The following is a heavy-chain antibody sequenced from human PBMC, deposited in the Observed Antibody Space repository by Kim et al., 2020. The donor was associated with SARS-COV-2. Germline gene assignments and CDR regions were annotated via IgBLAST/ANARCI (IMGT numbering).Heavy chain of an antibody. D-gene: IGHD4-17*01. Sequence: SETLSLTCAVTGGSISGGNWWNWIRQSPGKGLEWIGEIFHSGTTNYNPSLKSRVTMSVDKSNNQFSLKLNSLTAADTAMYYCASYGDYVPRGKFDSWGQGTLVTVSS. V-gene: IGHV4-4*02. J-gene: IGHJ4*02. CDR2: IFHSGTT. CDR3: ASYGDYVPRGKFDS. CDR1: GGSISGGNW.